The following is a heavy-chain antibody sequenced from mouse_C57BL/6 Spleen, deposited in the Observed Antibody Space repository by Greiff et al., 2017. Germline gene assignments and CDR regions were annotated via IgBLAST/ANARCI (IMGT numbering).Heavy chain of an antibody. CDR1: GYTFTDYY. CDR2: INPNTGGT. J-gene: IGHJ2*01. D-gene: IGHD2-1*01. CDR3: ARIYYGYYEN. Sequence: EVQLQQSGPELVKPGASVKISCKASGYTFTDYYMNWVKQSHGKSLEWIGDINPNTGGTLYNQKFKGKATLTVDKSSNTAYMELRSLTSEDSAIYYCARIYYGYYENWGQGTTLTVSS. V-gene: IGHV1-26*01.